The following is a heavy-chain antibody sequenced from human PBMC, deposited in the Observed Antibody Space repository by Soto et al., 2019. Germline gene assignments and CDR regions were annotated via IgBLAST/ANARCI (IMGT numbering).Heavy chain of an antibody. CDR1: GGTFSSYA. J-gene: IGHJ6*02. CDR3: ARPSSYSNYAGDYYGMDV. Sequence: GASVKVSCKASGGTFSSYAISWVRQAPGQGLEWMGGIIPIFGTANYAQKFQGRVTITADESTSTAYMELSSLRSEDTAVYYCARPSSYSNYAGDYYGMDVWGQGTTVTVSS. CDR2: IIPIFGTA. D-gene: IGHD4-4*01. V-gene: IGHV1-69*13.